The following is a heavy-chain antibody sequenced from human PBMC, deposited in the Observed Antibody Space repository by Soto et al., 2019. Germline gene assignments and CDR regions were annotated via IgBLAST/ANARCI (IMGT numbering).Heavy chain of an antibody. CDR2: IYYSGST. CDR3: ARVITMVRGNLLFGIPPGIYGMDV. Sequence: SETLSLTCTVSGGSISSYYWSWIRQPPGKGLEWIGYIYYSGSTNYNPSLKSRVTISVDTSKNQFSLRLSSVTAADTAVYYCARVITMVRGNLLFGIPPGIYGMDVWGQGTTVTVSS. V-gene: IGHV4-59*01. D-gene: IGHD3-10*01. J-gene: IGHJ6*02. CDR1: GGSISSYY.